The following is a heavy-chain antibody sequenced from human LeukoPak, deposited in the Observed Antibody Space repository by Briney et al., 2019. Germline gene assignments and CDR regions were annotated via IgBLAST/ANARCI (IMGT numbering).Heavy chain of an antibody. V-gene: IGHV1-8*03. CDR3: ARGRSTSYPYYFEY. D-gene: IGHD1-26*01. J-gene: IGHJ4*02. CDR1: GYTFTSYV. Sequence: ASVKVSCKASGYTFTSYVINWGRQATGQGLEWMGWMDPNSGSTGYAQKFQGRVTITRNTSISTAYMELSGLRSEDTAVYYCARGRSTSYPYYFEYWGQGTLVTVSS. CDR2: MDPNSGST.